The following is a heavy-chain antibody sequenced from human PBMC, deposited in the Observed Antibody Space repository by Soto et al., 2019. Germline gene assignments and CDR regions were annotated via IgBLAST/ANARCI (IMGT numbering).Heavy chain of an antibody. CDR1: GGSFSGYY. Sequence: QVQLQQWGAGLLKPSETLSLTCAVYGGSFSGYYWSWIRQPPGKGLEWIGEINHSGSTNYNQSLKSRVTISVDTSKNQFSLKLSSVTAADTAVYYCARGRRITMIVVVTGAAFDIWGQGTMVTVSS. V-gene: IGHV4-34*01. D-gene: IGHD3-22*01. CDR3: ARGRRITMIVVVTGAAFDI. CDR2: INHSGST. J-gene: IGHJ3*02.